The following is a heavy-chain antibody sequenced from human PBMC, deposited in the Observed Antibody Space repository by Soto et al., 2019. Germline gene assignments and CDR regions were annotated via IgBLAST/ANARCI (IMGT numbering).Heavy chain of an antibody. Sequence: EVQLVESGGGLVQPGGSLRLSCAASGFTFNSYWMSWVRQAPGKGLEWVANIKPQGSEKCYVDSVKGRFTISRDNAKNSLYLQMNSLRVEDTAVYYCARGDYYDTSCTFSDAFDIWGQGTMVTVSS. J-gene: IGHJ3*02. CDR2: IKPQGSEK. V-gene: IGHV3-7*04. CDR1: GFTFNSYW. D-gene: IGHD3-22*01. CDR3: ARGDYYDTSCTFSDAFDI.